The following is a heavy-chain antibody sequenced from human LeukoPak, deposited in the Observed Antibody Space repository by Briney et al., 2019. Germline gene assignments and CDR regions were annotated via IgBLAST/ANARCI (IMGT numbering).Heavy chain of an antibody. Sequence: GGSLRLSCAASGFTFSSYSMNWVRQAPGKGLEWVSDITWNGGGTGYADSVRGRFTISRDNARNSLYLQMDSLRAEDTALYYCASSSASGWYLDYWGQGTLVTVSS. CDR2: ITWNGGGT. CDR3: ASSSASGWYLDY. J-gene: IGHJ4*02. CDR1: GFTFSSYS. D-gene: IGHD6-19*01. V-gene: IGHV3-20*04.